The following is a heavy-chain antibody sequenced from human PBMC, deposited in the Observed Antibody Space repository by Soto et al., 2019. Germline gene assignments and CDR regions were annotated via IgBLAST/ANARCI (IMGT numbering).Heavy chain of an antibody. V-gene: IGHV3-30*18. CDR2: ISYGGSNK. CDR3: AKSSTRIAVAPGGT. D-gene: IGHD6-19*01. Sequence: GGSLRLSCAASGFTFSSYGMHWVRQAPGKGLEWVAVISYGGSNKYYADSVKGRFTISRDNSKNTLYLQMNSLRAEDTAVYYCAKSSTRIAVAPGGTWGQGTLVTVSS. J-gene: IGHJ4*02. CDR1: GFTFSSYG.